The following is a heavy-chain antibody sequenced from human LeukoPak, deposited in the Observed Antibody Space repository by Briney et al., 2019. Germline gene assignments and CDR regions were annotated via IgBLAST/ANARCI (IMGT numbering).Heavy chain of an antibody. CDR3: ARENPYYDSSGYSQYYFDY. D-gene: IGHD3-22*01. CDR2: ISGYNGNT. Sequence: ASVKVSCKASGYTFTSYGISWVRQAPGQGLGWMGWISGYNGNTNYAQKVQGRVTMTTDTSTSTAYMELRSLRSDDTAVYYCARENPYYDSSGYSQYYFDYWGQGTLVTVSS. CDR1: GYTFTSYG. J-gene: IGHJ4*02. V-gene: IGHV1-18*01.